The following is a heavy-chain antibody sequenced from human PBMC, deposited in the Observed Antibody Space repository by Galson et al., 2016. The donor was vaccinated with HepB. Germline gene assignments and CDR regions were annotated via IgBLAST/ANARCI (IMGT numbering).Heavy chain of an antibody. CDR3: AKGRWDFDS. CDR2: ISYDGSNK. CDR1: GFTFSTSG. D-gene: IGHD5-24*01. Sequence: SLRLSCAASGFTFSTSGIHWVRQAPGKGLEWVAVISYDGSNKFYADSVKGRFTISRDNSKNTLYLQMHSLRGEDTAVYYCAKGRWDFDSWGQGTLATVSS. V-gene: IGHV3-30*18. J-gene: IGHJ4*02.